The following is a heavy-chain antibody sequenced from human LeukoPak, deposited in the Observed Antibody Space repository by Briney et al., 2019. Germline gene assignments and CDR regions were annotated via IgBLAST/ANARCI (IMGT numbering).Heavy chain of an antibody. CDR1: GDSISGNYYY. CDR3: ARDSQYDSSGHAP. D-gene: IGHD3-22*01. J-gene: IGHJ5*02. Sequence: SETLSLTCAVSGDSISGNYYYWSWVRRPAGKGLEWIGRVSASGSTNYNPSLKSRITISVDTSKNQFSLMLTSVAAADTAVYYCARDSQYDSSGHAPWGQGILVTVSS. CDR2: VSASGST. V-gene: IGHV4-61*02.